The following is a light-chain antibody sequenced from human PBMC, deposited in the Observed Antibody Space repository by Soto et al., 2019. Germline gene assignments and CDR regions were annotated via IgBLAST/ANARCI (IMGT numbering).Light chain of an antibody. J-gene: IGKJ4*02. V-gene: IGKV3-20*01. Sequence: ENVVTQSPGTLSLSPGERATLSCRARETVSSTYLAWYQPKPGQDPRLLIYGASSRATSIPDRVSGSGSGTDCTLTISRLESEDFAEYYCQQYGSSPPTFCGGNRVEIK. CDR2: GAS. CDR1: ETVSSTY. CDR3: QQYGSSPPT.